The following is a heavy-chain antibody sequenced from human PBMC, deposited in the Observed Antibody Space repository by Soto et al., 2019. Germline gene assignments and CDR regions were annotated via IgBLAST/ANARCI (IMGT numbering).Heavy chain of an antibody. V-gene: IGHV4-59*01. CDR1: GGSISSYY. CDR2: IYYSGST. D-gene: IGHD6-13*01. J-gene: IGHJ4*02. CDR3: ARAGFPSIAAGIFDY. Sequence: SETLSLTCTVSGGSISSYYWSWIRQPPGKGLEWIGYIYYSGSTNYNPSLKSRVTISVDTSKNQFSLKLSSVTAADTAVYYCARAGFPSIAAGIFDYWGQGNLVTVSS.